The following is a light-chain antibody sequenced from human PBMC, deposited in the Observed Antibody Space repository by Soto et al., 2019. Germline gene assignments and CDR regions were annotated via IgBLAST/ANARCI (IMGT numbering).Light chain of an antibody. CDR2: DVS. CDR3: RSYTSTTSLV. CDR1: SSDVGGYNY. V-gene: IGLV2-14*01. J-gene: IGLJ2*01. Sequence: QSALTQPASVSGSPGQSITISCTGTSSDVGGYNYVSWYQQHPGKAPKLMIYDVSNRPSGVSNRFSGSKSGNTASLTISGLQAEDEADYYSRSYTSTTSLVFGGGTKVTLL.